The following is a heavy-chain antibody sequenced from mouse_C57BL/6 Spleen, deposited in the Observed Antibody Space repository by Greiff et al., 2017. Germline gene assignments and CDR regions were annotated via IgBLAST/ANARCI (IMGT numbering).Heavy chain of an antibody. J-gene: IGHJ2*01. Sequence: VQLQESGAELVKPGASVKISCKASGYAFSSYWMNWVKQRPGKGLEWIGQIYPGDGDTNYNGKFKGKATLTADKSSSTAYMQLSSLTSEDSAVYFCARQGDYDDGYYFDYWGQGTTLTVSS. CDR2: IYPGDGDT. CDR3: ARQGDYDDGYYFDY. V-gene: IGHV1-80*01. D-gene: IGHD2-4*01. CDR1: GYAFSSYW.